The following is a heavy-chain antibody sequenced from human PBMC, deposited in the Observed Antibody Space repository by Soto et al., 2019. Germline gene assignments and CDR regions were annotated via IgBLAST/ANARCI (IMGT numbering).Heavy chain of an antibody. Sequence: QVPLVESGGGLVKPGGSLRLSCAASGFTFSDYYMIWIRQAPGKGLEWVSYISNSGSYTNYADSVKGRFTISRDNAKNSLYLQLNSLRAEDTAVYYCASGHLTYYYGSGSYCWGQGTLVTVSS. CDR3: ASGHLTYYYGSGSYC. CDR2: ISNSGSYT. D-gene: IGHD3-10*01. CDR1: GFTFSDYY. V-gene: IGHV3-11*05. J-gene: IGHJ4*02.